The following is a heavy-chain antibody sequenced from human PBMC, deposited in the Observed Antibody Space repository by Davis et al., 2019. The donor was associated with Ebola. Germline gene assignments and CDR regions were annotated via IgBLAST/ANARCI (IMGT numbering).Heavy chain of an antibody. CDR3: AKDPGYYYGSGSYNGMDV. Sequence: GESLKISCAASGFTFSSYGMHWVRQAPGKGLEWVAVIWYDGSNKYYADSVKGRFTISRDNSKNTLYLQMNSLRAEDTAVYYCAKDPGYYYGSGSYNGMDVWGQGTTVTVSS. CDR2: IWYDGSNK. CDR1: GFTFSSYG. J-gene: IGHJ6*02. V-gene: IGHV3-30*02. D-gene: IGHD3-10*01.